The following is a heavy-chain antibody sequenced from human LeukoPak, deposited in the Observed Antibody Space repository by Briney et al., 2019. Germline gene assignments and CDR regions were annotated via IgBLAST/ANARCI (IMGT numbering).Heavy chain of an antibody. J-gene: IGHJ4*02. D-gene: IGHD1/OR15-1a*01. CDR1: GASINSDTYY. CDR2: HSHSGSA. V-gene: IGHV4-39*06. Sequence: SETLSLTCTVSGASINSDTYYWGWIRQPPGKGLEWIGTHSHSGSAYYNPSLRSRITMSLDTSESQLPLKLYSVTAADTAIYYCARYQTGTMFAVWGQGTLVTISS. CDR3: ARYQTGTMFAV.